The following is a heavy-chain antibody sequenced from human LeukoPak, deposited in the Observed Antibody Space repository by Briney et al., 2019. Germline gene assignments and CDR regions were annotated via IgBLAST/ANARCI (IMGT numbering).Heavy chain of an antibody. CDR3: AGDRRDYDFWSGYNRGGGYFDY. V-gene: IGHV4-59*01. Sequence: PSETLSFTRTVSGGSISSYYWSWIRQPPGKGLEWIGYIYYSGSTNYNPSLKSRVTISVDTSKNQFSLKLSSVTAADTAVYYCAGDRRDYDFWSGYNRGGGYFDYWGQGTLVTVSS. D-gene: IGHD3-3*01. J-gene: IGHJ4*02. CDR1: GGSISSYY. CDR2: IYYSGST.